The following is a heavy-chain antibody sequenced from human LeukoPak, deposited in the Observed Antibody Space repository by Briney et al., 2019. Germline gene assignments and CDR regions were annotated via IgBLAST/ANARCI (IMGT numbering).Heavy chain of an antibody. CDR2: IFPGDSET. D-gene: IGHD3-22*01. CDR3: ARRYDSSGYYPLDYFDH. Sequence: GESLKISCTGSGYRFNNYGIVWVRQTPGEGLQWMGIIFPGDSETRYSPSFEGQVTFSADKSHTTAYLHWSSLKASDTAMYYCARRYDSSGYYPLDYFDHWGQGSLVTVSS. V-gene: IGHV5-51*01. CDR1: GYRFNNYG. J-gene: IGHJ4*02.